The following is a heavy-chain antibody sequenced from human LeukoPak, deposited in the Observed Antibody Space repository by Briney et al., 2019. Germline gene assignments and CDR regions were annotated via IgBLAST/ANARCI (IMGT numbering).Heavy chain of an antibody. CDR2: IYYSGST. CDR1: GGSISSGGYY. CDR3: ARDYGDYDILTGYRPYGMDV. D-gene: IGHD3-9*01. J-gene: IGHJ6*02. Sequence: SETLSLTCTVSGGSISSGGYYWSWIRQHPGKGLEWIGYIYYSGSTYYNPSLKSRVTISVDTSKNQFSLKLSSVTAADTAVYYCARDYGDYDILTGYRPYGMDVWGQGTTVTVSS. V-gene: IGHV4-31*03.